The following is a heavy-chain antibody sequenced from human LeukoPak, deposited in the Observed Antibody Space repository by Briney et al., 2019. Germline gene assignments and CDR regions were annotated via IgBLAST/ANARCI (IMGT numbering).Heavy chain of an antibody. V-gene: IGHV4-61*02. CDR2: IYTSGST. Sequence: SETLSLTCTVSGGSISSGSYYWSWIRQPAGKGLEWIGRIYTSGSTNYNPSLKSRVTISVDTSKNQFSLKLSSVTAADTAVYYCARVGAPYYYGSGIYPDYWGQGTLVTVSS. D-gene: IGHD3-10*01. J-gene: IGHJ4*02. CDR1: GGSISSGSYY. CDR3: ARVGAPYYYGSGIYPDY.